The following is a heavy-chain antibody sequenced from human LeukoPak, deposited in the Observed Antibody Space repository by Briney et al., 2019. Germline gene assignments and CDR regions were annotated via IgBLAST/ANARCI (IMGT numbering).Heavy chain of an antibody. CDR2: ISSSGSTI. V-gene: IGHV3-11*01. CDR3: ARVFGVIIHRYYYDSSGYSPFDY. CDR1: GFTFSDYY. Sequence: GGSLRLSCAASGFTFSDYYMSWIRQAPGKGLEWVSYISSSGSTIYYADSVKGRFTISRDNAKNSLYLQMNSLRAEDTAVYYCARVFGVIIHRYYYDSSGYSPFDYWGQGTLVTVSS. D-gene: IGHD3-22*01. J-gene: IGHJ4*02.